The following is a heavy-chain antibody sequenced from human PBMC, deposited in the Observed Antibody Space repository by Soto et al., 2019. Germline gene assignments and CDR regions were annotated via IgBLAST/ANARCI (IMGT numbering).Heavy chain of an antibody. CDR2: ISYEGSNK. J-gene: IGHJ6*02. V-gene: IGHV3-30*03. CDR3: ATGIAARQPYYYGMDV. CDR1: GFTFSSYG. Sequence: GVSLRLSCAASGFTFSSYGMHWVRQAPGKGLEWVAVISYEGSNKYYADSVKGRFTIFRDNSKNTLYLQKNSLRAEDTAVYYCATGIAARQPYYYGMDVWGQGTTVTVSS. D-gene: IGHD6-6*01.